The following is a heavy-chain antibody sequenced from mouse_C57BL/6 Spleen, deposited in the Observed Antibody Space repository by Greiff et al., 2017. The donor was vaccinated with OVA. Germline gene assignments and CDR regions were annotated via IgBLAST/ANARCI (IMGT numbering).Heavy chain of an antibody. D-gene: IGHD2-5*01. J-gene: IGHJ2*01. V-gene: IGHV5-9-1*02. CDR2: ISSGGDYI. CDR3: TRDRYSNYYFDY. CDR1: GFTFSSYA. Sequence: EVHLVESGEGLVKPGGSLKLSCAASGFTFSSYAMSWVRQTPEKRLEWVAYISSGGDYIYYADTVKGRFTISRDNARNTLYLQMSSLKSEDTAMYYCTRDRYSNYYFDYWGQGTTLTVSS.